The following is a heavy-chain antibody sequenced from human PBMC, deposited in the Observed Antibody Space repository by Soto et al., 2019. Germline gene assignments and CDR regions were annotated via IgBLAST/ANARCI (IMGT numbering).Heavy chain of an antibody. J-gene: IGHJ4*02. CDR3: ARTLADSTTLWSPNGFDY. CDR2: IYYSGST. D-gene: IGHD2-8*01. CDR1: GGSISSGGYY. Sequence: SETLSLTCTVSGGSISSGGYYWSWIRQHPGKGLEWIGYIYYSGSTYYNPSLKSRVTISVDTSKNQFSLKLSSVTAADTAVYYCARTLADSTTLWSPNGFDYWGQGTLVTVSS. V-gene: IGHV4-31*03.